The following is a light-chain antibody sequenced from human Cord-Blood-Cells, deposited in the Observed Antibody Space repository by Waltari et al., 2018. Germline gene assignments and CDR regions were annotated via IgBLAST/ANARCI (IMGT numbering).Light chain of an antibody. CDR1: QSISSD. V-gene: IGKV1-39*01. Sequence: DIQMTQSPSSLSASVGDRVTITCRTSQSISSDLNWYQQKPGKAPKLLIYAASSLQSGSPSRFSGSGAGTDFTLTISSLQPADFAAYDCQQGYSTAPTSEQGTKVEIK. CDR3: QQGYSTAPT. J-gene: IGKJ1*01. CDR2: AAS.